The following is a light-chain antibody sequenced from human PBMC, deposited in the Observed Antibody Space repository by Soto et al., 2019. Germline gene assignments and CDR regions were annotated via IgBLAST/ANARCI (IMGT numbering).Light chain of an antibody. CDR3: IAYTSDSSYV. J-gene: IGLJ1*01. CDR1: SSDVGLYDY. V-gene: IGLV2-14*01. Sequence: QSVLTQPASVSGSPGQSITISCTGTSSDVGLYDYVSWYQQHPGKAPQLMIYAVSNRPSGVSNRFSASKSGNTASLFISGLQAEDEADYYFIAYTSDSSYVFGSGTKVTVL. CDR2: AVS.